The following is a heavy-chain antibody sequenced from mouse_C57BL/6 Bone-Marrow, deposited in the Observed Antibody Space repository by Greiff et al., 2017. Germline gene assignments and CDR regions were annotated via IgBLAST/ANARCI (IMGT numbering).Heavy chain of an antibody. J-gene: IGHJ4*01. CDR1: GYTFTSYG. Sequence: VQVVESGAELARPGASVKLSCKASGYTFTSYGISWVKQRTGQGLEWIGEIYPRSGNTYYNEKFKGKATLTADKSSSTAYMALRSLTSEDSAVYFCARPPNWEYAMDYWGQGTSVTVSS. D-gene: IGHD4-1*01. CDR2: IYPRSGNT. V-gene: IGHV1-81*01. CDR3: ARPPNWEYAMDY.